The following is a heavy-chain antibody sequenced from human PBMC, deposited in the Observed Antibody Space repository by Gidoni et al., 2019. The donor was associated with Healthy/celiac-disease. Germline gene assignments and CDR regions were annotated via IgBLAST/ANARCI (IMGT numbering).Heavy chain of an antibody. CDR1: GFSLSTSGMC. Sequence: QVTLRESGPALVKPTQTLTLTCTFSGFSLSTSGMCVSWIRQPPGKALEWLARIDWDDDKYYSTSLKTRLTISKDTSKNQVVLTMTNMDPVDTATYYCARTSYYYDSSGYYYGYWGQGTLVTVSS. CDR2: IDWDDDK. J-gene: IGHJ4*02. V-gene: IGHV2-70*15. CDR3: ARTSYYYDSSGYYYGY. D-gene: IGHD3-22*01.